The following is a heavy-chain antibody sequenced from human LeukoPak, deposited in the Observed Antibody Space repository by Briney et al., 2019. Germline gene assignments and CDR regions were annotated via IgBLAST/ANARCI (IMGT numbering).Heavy chain of an antibody. CDR1: GGSFSGYY. D-gene: IGHD2-8*01. V-gene: IGHV4-34*01. Sequence: PSETLSLTCAVYGGSFSGYYWSWIRQPPGKGLEWIGEINHSGSTNYNPSLKSRVTISVDTSKNQFSLKLSSVTAADTAVYYCAREGRIYCTNGVCYHRLFDYWGQGTLVTVSS. CDR2: INHSGST. CDR3: AREGRIYCTNGVCYHRLFDY. J-gene: IGHJ4*02.